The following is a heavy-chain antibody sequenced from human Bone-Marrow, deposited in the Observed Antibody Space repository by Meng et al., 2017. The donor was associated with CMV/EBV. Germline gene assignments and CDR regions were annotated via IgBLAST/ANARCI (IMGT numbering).Heavy chain of an antibody. Sequence: GGSLRLSCAASGLTFSSYSMNWVRQAPGKGLEWVSSISSSSTYIYYADSVKGRFTISRDNAKNSLYLQMNSLRAEDTAVYYCAKENYDFWSGYYQNYFDYWGQGTLVTVSS. CDR2: ISSSSTYI. J-gene: IGHJ4*02. D-gene: IGHD3-3*01. V-gene: IGHV3-21*04. CDR3: AKENYDFWSGYYQNYFDY. CDR1: GLTFSSYS.